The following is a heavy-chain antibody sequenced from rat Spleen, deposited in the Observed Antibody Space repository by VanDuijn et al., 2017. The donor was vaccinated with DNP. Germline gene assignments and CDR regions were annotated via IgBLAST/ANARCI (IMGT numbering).Heavy chain of an antibody. D-gene: IGHD1-11*01. CDR2: INPGSGGT. V-gene: IGHV1-60*01. J-gene: IGHJ2*01. CDR3: ARREGIDH. CDR1: GYTFTSYD. Sequence: QVQLLQSGAELTKPGSSVKISCKASGYTFTSYDISWIKQRPGQALEWIGAINPGSGGTGYNEKFKGKATLTVDKSSSTAFMQLSSLTPEDTAVYYCARREGIDHWGQGVMVTVSS.